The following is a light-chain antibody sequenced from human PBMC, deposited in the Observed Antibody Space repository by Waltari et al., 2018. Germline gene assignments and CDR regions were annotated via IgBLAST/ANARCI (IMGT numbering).Light chain of an antibody. CDR2: AAS. CDR3: QQSYVTPRT. J-gene: IGKJ2*01. CDR1: QSITTY. Sequence: MTQSPLSLSASVGDRVTITCRASQSITTYLNWYQQKPGKPPKLLIYAASSLQSGVPSRFSGSGSGTDFTLTISSLQPEDFATYYCQQSYVTPRTFGQGTKLDIK. V-gene: IGKV1-39*01.